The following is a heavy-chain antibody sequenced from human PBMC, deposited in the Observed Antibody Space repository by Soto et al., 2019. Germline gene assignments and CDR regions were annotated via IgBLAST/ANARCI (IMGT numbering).Heavy chain of an antibody. D-gene: IGHD2-2*01. CDR2: TSGSGGTT. J-gene: IGHJ6*04. CDR1: GFTFSTSG. V-gene: IGHV3-23*01. CDR3: AKDLGYCSSTGCYDFYAMDV. Sequence: GGSLRLSCTASGFTFSTSGMNWVRQAPGKGLEWVSGTSGSGGTTYYADSVKGRFTISRDNSKNTGYLQMNSLRAEDTAVYYCAKDLGYCSSTGCYDFYAMDVWGEGTTVTVSS.